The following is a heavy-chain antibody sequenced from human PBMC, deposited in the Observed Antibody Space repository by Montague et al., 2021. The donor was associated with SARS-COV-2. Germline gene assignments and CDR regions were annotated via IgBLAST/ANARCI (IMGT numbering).Heavy chain of an antibody. D-gene: IGHD3-10*01. J-gene: IGHJ6*03. Sequence: SETLSLTCAVHGGSFSGYHWNWIRQPPGKELEWIGEINHGGITDYNPSLKSRLTISADTSKNQFSLKLTSVAAADTAVYYCARLRDGVVPSPILGVGPYYSYYFIDVWGKGTTVTVSS. V-gene: IGHV4-34*01. CDR2: INHGGIT. CDR3: ARLRDGVVPSPILGVGPYYSYYFIDV. CDR1: GGSFSGYH.